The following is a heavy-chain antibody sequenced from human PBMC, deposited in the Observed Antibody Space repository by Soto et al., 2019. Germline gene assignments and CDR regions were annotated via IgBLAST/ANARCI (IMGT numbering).Heavy chain of an antibody. J-gene: IGHJ4*02. V-gene: IGHV1-8*01. CDR2: MNPNSGNT. CDR3: ARVQCSSTSCYSDY. D-gene: IGHD2-2*02. Sequence: QVQLVQSGAEVKKPGASVKVSCKASGYTFTSYDINWVRQATGQGLEWMGWMNPNSGNTGYAQKFQGRVTMTRNTSIRTAYMELSSLRSEDTAVYYCARVQCSSTSCYSDYWGQGTLVTVSS. CDR1: GYTFTSYD.